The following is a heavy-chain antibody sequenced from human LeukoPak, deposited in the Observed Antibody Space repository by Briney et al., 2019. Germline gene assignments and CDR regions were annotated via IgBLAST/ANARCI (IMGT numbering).Heavy chain of an antibody. CDR1: GFTFSNYW. J-gene: IGHJ3*01. D-gene: IGHD6-19*01. Sequence: GGSLRLSCAASGFTFSNYWMTWVRQAPGKGLEWVANIKRDGSEKYYVDSVKGRFTISRDNAKNSLYLQMNSLRAEDTAMYYCARSFTSGWSRAFDVWGQGTMVAVSS. CDR3: ARSFTSGWSRAFDV. V-gene: IGHV3-7*01. CDR2: IKRDGSEK.